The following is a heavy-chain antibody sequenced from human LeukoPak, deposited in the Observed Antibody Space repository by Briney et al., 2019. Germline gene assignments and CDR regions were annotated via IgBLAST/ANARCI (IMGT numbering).Heavy chain of an antibody. Sequence: GGSLRLSCAASGFTFNSDWMHWVRQAPGKGLVWVSHINGDGSTTGYADSVKGRFTISRNNAKNTLYLQMNSLRAEDTAVYYCARDFPYCSSTSRYNYWGQGTLVTVSS. CDR2: INGDGSTT. CDR1: GFTFNSDW. J-gene: IGHJ4*02. CDR3: ARDFPYCSSTSRYNY. V-gene: IGHV3-74*01. D-gene: IGHD2-2*02.